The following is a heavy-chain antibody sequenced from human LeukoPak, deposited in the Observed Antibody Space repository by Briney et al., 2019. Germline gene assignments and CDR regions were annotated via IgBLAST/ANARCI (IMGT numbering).Heavy chain of an antibody. V-gene: IGHV1-69*01. CDR1: GGTFSSYA. J-gene: IGHJ4*02. D-gene: IGHD3-16*02. Sequence: SVKVSCKASGGTFSSYAISWVRQAPGQGLEWMGGIIPIFGTANYAQKFQGRVTITADESTTTAYMDLSSLRSEDTAVYYCARGSGDYVWGSYRPIHLDSWGQGTLVTVSS. CDR3: ARGSGDYVWGSYRPIHLDS. CDR2: IIPIFGTA.